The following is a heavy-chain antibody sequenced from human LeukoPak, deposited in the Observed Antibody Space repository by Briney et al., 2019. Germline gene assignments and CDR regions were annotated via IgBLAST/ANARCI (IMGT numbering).Heavy chain of an antibody. CDR1: GFTFNNYG. J-gene: IGHJ4*02. CDR2: ISYDGSNK. V-gene: IGHV3-30*18. CDR3: TKGVLGGTQSVSAGLDS. D-gene: IGHD3-16*01. Sequence: PGGSLRLSCVASGFTFNNYGMHWVRQAPGKGLEWVAVISYDGSNKYYADSVQVRFTISRDNSKNTLYLQMNSLRVEDTAVYYCTKGVLGGTQSVSAGLDSWGQGTLVTVSS.